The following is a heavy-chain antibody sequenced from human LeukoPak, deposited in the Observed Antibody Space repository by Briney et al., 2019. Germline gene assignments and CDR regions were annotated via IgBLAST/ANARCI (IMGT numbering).Heavy chain of an antibody. CDR1: GFTFNSYA. J-gene: IGHJ4*02. CDR3: AKEVYSSWDS. Sequence: GGSLRLSCVASGFTFNSYAMSWVRQAPGKGLEWVSAISGSGGTTYYVDSVKGRFTISRDNSKNTLYLQMNSLRAEDTAVYYCAKEVYSSWDSWGQGALVTVSS. D-gene: IGHD6-13*01. CDR2: ISGSGGTT. V-gene: IGHV3-23*01.